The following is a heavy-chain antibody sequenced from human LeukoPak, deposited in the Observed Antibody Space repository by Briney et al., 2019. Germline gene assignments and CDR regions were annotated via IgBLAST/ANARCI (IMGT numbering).Heavy chain of an antibody. D-gene: IGHD2-21*02. CDR3: ARGSHCGGDCYCFDY. J-gene: IGHJ4*02. CDR1: GGSISSGAYY. V-gene: IGHV4-31*03. Sequence: SETLSLTCTVSGGSISSGAYYWSWIRQHPGKGLEWIGYIYYSGTTYYSPSLKCRVTISVDTSKHQFSLKLSSVTAADTAVYYCARGSHCGGDCYCFDYWGQGTLVTVSS. CDR2: IYYSGTT.